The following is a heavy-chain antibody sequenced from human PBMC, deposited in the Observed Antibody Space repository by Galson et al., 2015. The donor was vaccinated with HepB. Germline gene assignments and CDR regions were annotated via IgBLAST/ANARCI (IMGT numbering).Heavy chain of an antibody. CDR1: GGSFSGYY. V-gene: IGHV4-34*01. CDR3: ARSSAVRGVIGGCDY. Sequence: SETLSLTCAVYGGSFSGYYWSWIRQPPGKGLEWIGEINHSGSTNYNPSLKSRVTISVDTSKNQFSLKLSSVTAADTAVYYCARSSAVRGVIGGCDYWGQGTLVTVSS. CDR2: INHSGST. J-gene: IGHJ4*02. D-gene: IGHD3-10*01.